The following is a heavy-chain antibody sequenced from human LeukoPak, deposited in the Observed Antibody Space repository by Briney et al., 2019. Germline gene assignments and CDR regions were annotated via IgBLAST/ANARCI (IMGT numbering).Heavy chain of an antibody. D-gene: IGHD2-2*01. J-gene: IGHJ4*02. CDR1: GGSISSYY. V-gene: IGHV4-59*01. CDR2: IYYSGST. Sequence: SETLSLTCTVSGGSISSYYWSWIRQPPGKGLEWIGYIYYSGSTNYNPSLKSRVTISVDTSKNQFSLKLSSVTAADTAVYYCARGRDCSSTSCYHEFGYWGQGTLVTVSS. CDR3: ARGRDCSSTSCYHEFGY.